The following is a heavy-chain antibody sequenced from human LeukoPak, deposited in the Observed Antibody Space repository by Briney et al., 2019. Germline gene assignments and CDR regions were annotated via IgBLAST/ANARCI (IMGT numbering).Heavy chain of an antibody. V-gene: IGHV1-24*01. D-gene: IGHD5-12*01. CDR3: ASSVDLVANYYFDH. CDR1: GHTLTEFS. J-gene: IGHJ4*02. CDR2: FDPEDGET. Sequence: ASVKVSCKVSGHTLTEFSMHWVRQASGKGLEWMGGFDPEDGETIYAQKFQGRVTMTEDTSTDTAHLELSSLRSEDTAVYYCASSVDLVANYYFDHWGPGTLVTVSS.